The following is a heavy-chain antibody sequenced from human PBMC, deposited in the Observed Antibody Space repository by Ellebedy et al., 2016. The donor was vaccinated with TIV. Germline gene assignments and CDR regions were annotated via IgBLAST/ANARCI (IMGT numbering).Heavy chain of an antibody. CDR1: GFTFSNYW. CDR3: VRDGVGAPPFDY. D-gene: IGHD1-26*01. CDR2: IKGDGSST. J-gene: IGHJ4*02. V-gene: IGHV3-74*01. Sequence: GGSLTLSXTASGFTFSNYWMHWVRQAPGKGLVWVSRIKGDGSSTSYADSVMGRFTISRDNTKNTLSLQMNSLRAEDTALYYCVRDGVGAPPFDYWGQGTLVTVSS.